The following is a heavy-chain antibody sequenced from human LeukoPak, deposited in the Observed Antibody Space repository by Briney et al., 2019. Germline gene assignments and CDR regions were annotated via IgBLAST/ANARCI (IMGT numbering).Heavy chain of an antibody. CDR1: GFTFSNYA. V-gene: IGHV3-64*01. Sequence: PGGSLRLSCGASGFTFSNYAVHWVRQAPGKGLEYVSAISSNGGSTYYANSVKGRFTISRDNSKNTLYLQMGSLRAEDMAVYYCARVPGTYYDYWGQGTLVTVSS. CDR2: ISSNGGST. J-gene: IGHJ4*02. D-gene: IGHD3-10*01. CDR3: ARVPGTYYDY.